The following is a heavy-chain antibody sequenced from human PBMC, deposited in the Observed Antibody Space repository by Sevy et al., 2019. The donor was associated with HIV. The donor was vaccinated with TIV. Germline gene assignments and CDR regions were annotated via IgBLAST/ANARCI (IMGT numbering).Heavy chain of an antibody. CDR3: ARDRDSSSWPPSYYYYYYMDV. D-gene: IGHD6-13*01. CDR1: GFTFSSYE. J-gene: IGHJ6*03. CDR2: ISSSGSTI. V-gene: IGHV3-48*03. Sequence: GGSLRLSCAASGFTFSSYEMNWVRQAPGKGLEWVSYISSSGSTIYYADSVKGRFTISRDNAKNSLYLQMNSLRAGDTAVYYCARDRDSSSWPPSYYYYYYMDVWGKGTTVTVSS.